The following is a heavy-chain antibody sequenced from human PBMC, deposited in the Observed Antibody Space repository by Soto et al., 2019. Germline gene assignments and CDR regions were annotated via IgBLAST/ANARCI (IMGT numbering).Heavy chain of an antibody. V-gene: IGHV1-2*04. D-gene: IGHD2-15*01. CDR3: ARDLGSGGGRSPFDY. CDR2: INPNSGGT. J-gene: IGHJ4*02. CDR1: GYTFTGYY. Sequence: QVQLVQSGAEVKKPGASVKVSCKASGYTFTGYYMHWVRQAPGQGLEWMGWINPNSGGTNYAQKFQGWVPMTRDTSISPAYMELSRLRSDDTAVYYCARDLGSGGGRSPFDYWGPGTLVTVSS.